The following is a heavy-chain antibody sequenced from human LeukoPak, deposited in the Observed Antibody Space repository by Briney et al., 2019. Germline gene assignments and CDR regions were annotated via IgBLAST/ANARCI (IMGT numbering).Heavy chain of an antibody. J-gene: IGHJ4*02. Sequence: PGGSLRLSCAASGFTFSSYGMHWVRQAPGKGLEWVAVIWYDGSNKYYADSVKGRFTISRDNSKSTLYLQMTSLRAEDTAVYYCVRDLGGRSGHWGQGTLVTVSS. D-gene: IGHD1-26*01. CDR3: VRDLGGRSGH. CDR2: IWYDGSNK. V-gene: IGHV3-33*01. CDR1: GFTFSSYG.